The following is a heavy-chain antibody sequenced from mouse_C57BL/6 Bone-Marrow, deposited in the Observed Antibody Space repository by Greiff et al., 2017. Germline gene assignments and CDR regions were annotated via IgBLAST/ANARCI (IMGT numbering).Heavy chain of an antibody. D-gene: IGHD1-1*01. Sequence: VQLQQSGAELVRPGTSVKMSCKASGYTFTNYWIGWAKQRPGHGLEWIGDIYPGGGYTNYNEKFKGKATLTADKSSSTAYMQFSSLTSEDSAIYYCARVGYYGSGGDYWGQGTTLTVSS. CDR3: ARVGYYGSGGDY. V-gene: IGHV1-63*01. CDR1: GYTFTNYW. J-gene: IGHJ2*01. CDR2: IYPGGGYT.